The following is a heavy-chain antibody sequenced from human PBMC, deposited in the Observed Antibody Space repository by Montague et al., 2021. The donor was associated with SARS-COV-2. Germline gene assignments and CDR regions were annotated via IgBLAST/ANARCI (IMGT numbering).Heavy chain of an antibody. V-gene: IGHV4-59*02. CDR3: AREISGPDYFDY. CDR2: IYYSGST. Sequence: SETLSLTCTVSGGSVSSNYWNWIGQPPGRGLEWIGYIYYSGSTNYNPSLESRVTISADTSKNHFSLKLRSVTAADTAVYYCAREISGPDYFDYWGQGTLVTVSS. D-gene: IGHD3-10*01. CDR1: GGSVSSNY. J-gene: IGHJ4*02.